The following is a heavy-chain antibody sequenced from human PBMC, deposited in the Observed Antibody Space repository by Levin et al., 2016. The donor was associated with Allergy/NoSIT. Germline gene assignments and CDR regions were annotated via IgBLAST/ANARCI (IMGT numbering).Heavy chain of an antibody. D-gene: IGHD2-15*01. CDR2: IWSHGGST. CDR3: ARDKDTKAWGGGHFDY. J-gene: IGHJ4*02. Sequence: GESLKISCAASGFHFTTYGIHWVRQAPGKGLEWVAFIWSHGGSTHYADSVKGRLTISRDNSENTVYLQMNSLRAEDTAIYYCARDKDTKAWGGGHFDYWGQGTLVTVSS. CDR1: GFHFTTYG. V-gene: IGHV3-33*01.